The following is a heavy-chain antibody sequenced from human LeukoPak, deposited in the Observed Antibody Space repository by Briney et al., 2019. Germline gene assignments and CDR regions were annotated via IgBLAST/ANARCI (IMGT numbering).Heavy chain of an antibody. CDR3: ARDDSSSWYGEGGFDP. V-gene: IGHV1-18*04. D-gene: IGHD6-13*01. Sequence: GASVKVSCKASGYTFTSYYMHWVRQAPGQGLEWMGWISAYNGNTNYAQKLQGRVTMTTDTSTSTAYMELRSLRSDDTAVYYCARDDSSSWYGEGGFDPWGQGTLVTVSS. CDR2: ISAYNGNT. J-gene: IGHJ5*02. CDR1: GYTFTSYY.